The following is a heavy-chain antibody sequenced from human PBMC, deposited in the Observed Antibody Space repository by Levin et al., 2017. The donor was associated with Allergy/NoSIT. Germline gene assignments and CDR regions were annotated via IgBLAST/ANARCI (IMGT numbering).Heavy chain of an antibody. CDR3: AREAAVDQAVKYQLLSPYDYYGMDV. CDR2: IIPIFGTA. V-gene: IGHV1-69*13. D-gene: IGHD2-2*01. CDR1: GGTFSSYA. Sequence: ASVKVSCKASGGTFSSYAISWVRQAPGQGLEWMGGIIPIFGTANYAQKFQGRVTITADESTSTAYMELSSLRSEDTAVYYCAREAAVDQAVKYQLLSPYDYYGMDVWGQGTTVTVSS. J-gene: IGHJ6*02.